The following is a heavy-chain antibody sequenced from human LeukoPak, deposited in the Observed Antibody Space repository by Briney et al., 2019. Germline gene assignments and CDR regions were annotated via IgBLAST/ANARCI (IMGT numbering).Heavy chain of an antibody. CDR3: ARVGYHYYMDV. D-gene: IGHD6-13*01. J-gene: IGHJ6*03. CDR1: GFTFSSYS. CDR2: ISSSSSTI. V-gene: IGHV3-48*01. Sequence: LGGSLRLSCAASGFTFSSYSVNWVRQAPGKGLEWVSYISSSSSTIYYADSVKGRFTISRDNAKNSLYLQMNSLRAEDTAVYYCARVGYHYYMDVWGKGTTVTVSS.